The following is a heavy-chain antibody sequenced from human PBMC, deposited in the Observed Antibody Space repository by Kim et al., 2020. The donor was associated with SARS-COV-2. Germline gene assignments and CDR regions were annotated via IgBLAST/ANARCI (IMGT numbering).Heavy chain of an antibody. CDR2: IIPIFGTA. CDR1: GGTFNTYA. Sequence: SVKVSCKASGGTFNTYAISWVRQAPGQGLEWMGGIIPIFGTASYAQKFQGRVTITAHESTTTAYMELSSLRSEDTAVYYCAGEGSSSLSVDYFYGMDVWGHGTTVTVSS. V-gene: IGHV1-69*13. J-gene: IGHJ6*02. CDR3: AGEGSSSLSVDYFYGMDV. D-gene: IGHD2-2*01.